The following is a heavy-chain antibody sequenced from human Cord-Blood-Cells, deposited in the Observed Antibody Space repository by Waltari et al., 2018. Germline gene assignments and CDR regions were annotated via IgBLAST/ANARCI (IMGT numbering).Heavy chain of an antibody. D-gene: IGHD7-27*01. V-gene: IGHV1-2*04. CDR1: GYTFTGYY. J-gene: IGHJ4*02. CDR3: ARGGSGEARFDY. Sequence: QVQLVQSGAEVKKPGASVKVSCKASGYTFTGYYMHWVRQAPGQGLEWMGWINPNSGGTNDEQKFQGWVTMTRDTSISTAYMELSRLRSDDTAVYYCARGGSGEARFDYWGQGTLVTVSS. CDR2: INPNSGGT.